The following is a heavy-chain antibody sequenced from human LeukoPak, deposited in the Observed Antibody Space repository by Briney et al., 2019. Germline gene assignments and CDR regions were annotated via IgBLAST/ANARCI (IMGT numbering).Heavy chain of an antibody. D-gene: IGHD3-9*01. CDR2: IYSGGST. Sequence: GGSLRLSCAASGFTVRNNYMSWVRQAPGKGLEWVSVIYSGGSTYYADSVKGRFTISRDSSKNTLYLQMNSLRAEDTAVYYCARSNDILTGYYSHLGMDVWGQGTTVTVSS. CDR3: ARSNDILTGYYSHLGMDV. J-gene: IGHJ6*02. V-gene: IGHV3-53*05. CDR1: GFTVRNNY.